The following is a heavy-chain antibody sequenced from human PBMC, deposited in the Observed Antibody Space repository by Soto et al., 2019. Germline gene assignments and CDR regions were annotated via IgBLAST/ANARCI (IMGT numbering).Heavy chain of an antibody. CDR3: ARALGWGNGMDV. J-gene: IGHJ6*01. V-gene: IGHV4-34*01. CDR2: INHSGST. Sequence: SYTLSLPCAFYCWSFIDYYSILRRQPPGPVLELIGEINHSGSTNYTPSLKSRVTISVDTSKQKFSLKLSSVTAADTAVYYCARALGWGNGMDVWGQGTTVT. D-gene: IGHD3-16*01. CDR1: CWSFIDYY.